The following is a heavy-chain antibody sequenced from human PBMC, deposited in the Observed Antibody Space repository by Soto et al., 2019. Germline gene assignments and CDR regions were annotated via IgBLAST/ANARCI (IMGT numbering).Heavy chain of an antibody. V-gene: IGHV4-31*03. D-gene: IGHD3-10*01. J-gene: IGHJ4*02. CDR3: ARAHYGSGSPRGYFDY. CDR1: GGSISSGGYY. Sequence: PSETLSLTCTVSGGSISSGGYYWSWIRQHPGKGLEWIGYIYYSGSTYYNPSLKSRVTISVDTSKNQFSLKLSSVTAADTAVYYCARAHYGSGSPRGYFDYWGQGTLVTVSS. CDR2: IYYSGST.